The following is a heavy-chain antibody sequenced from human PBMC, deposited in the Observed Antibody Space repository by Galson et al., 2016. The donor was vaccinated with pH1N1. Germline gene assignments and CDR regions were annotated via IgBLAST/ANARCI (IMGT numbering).Heavy chain of an antibody. CDR2: TSWSTGMK. D-gene: IGHD3-10*01. CDR3: AKDLGPFGSGSLAH. V-gene: IGHV3-9*01. J-gene: IGHJ5*02. CDR1: GFSFNDYA. Sequence: SLRLSCAGSGFSFNDYAMHWVRQPPGKGLEWITGTSWSTGMKGYAVSVKGRFTISRDNARNSLYLEMNSLRPEDTAFYYCAKDLGPFGSGSLAHWGQGILVTVSS.